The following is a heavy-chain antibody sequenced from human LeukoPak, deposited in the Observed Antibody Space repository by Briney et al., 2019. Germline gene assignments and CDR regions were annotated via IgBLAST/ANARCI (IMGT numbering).Heavy chain of an antibody. J-gene: IGHJ4*02. CDR3: ARVTYYYDSSGYYYSNDY. CDR1: DYTYTSYG. CDR2: ISAYNGNT. D-gene: IGHD3-22*01. V-gene: IGHV1-18*01. Sequence: ASVKVSCKASDYTYTSYGISWVRQAPGQGLEWMGWISAYNGNTNYAQKLQGRVTVTTDTSTSTAYMELRSLRSDDTAVYYCARVTYYYDSSGYYYSNDYWGQGTLVTVSS.